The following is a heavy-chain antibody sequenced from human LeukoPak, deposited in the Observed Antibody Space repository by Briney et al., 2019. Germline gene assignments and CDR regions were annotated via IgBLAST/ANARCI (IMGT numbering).Heavy chain of an antibody. Sequence: ASVKVSCKASGYTFTSFDINWVRQATGQGLEWMGWVNPNSGNTGYAQKFQGRVTITRNTSISTAYMELSSLRSEDTAVYYCAWVPYDFWSGTFAFFDYWGQGTLVTVSS. CDR1: GYTFTSFD. V-gene: IGHV1-8*03. CDR2: VNPNSGNT. J-gene: IGHJ4*02. CDR3: AWVPYDFWSGTFAFFDY. D-gene: IGHD3-3*01.